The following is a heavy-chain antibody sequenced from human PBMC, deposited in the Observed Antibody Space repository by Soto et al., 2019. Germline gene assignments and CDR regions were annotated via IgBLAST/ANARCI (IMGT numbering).Heavy chain of an antibody. CDR2: ISYDGSNK. V-gene: IGHV3-30-3*01. CDR3: ARGLGDYGMDV. Sequence: QVQLVESGGGVVQPGRSLRLSCAASGFTFSSYAMHWVRQAPGKGLEWVAVISYDGSNKYYADSVKGRFTISRDNSKNTLYLQMNSLRAEDTAVYYCARGLGDYGMDVWGQGTTVTFSS. D-gene: IGHD3-10*01. J-gene: IGHJ6*02. CDR1: GFTFSSYA.